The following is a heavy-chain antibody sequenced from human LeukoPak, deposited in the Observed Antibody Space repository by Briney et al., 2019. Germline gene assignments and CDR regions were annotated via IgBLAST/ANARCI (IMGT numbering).Heavy chain of an antibody. J-gene: IGHJ6*03. Sequence: PGRSLRLSCEASGFTFDNYAMHWVRQAPGRRLEWVAVISFDGNQEYYPDSVKGRFTISRDNSKNTLYLQMNGLKTEDTAVYYCAKAGPYYYYYMDVWGKGTTVTVSS. V-gene: IGHV3-30-3*01. CDR3: AKAGPYYYYYMDV. CDR2: ISFDGNQE. CDR1: GFTFDNYA.